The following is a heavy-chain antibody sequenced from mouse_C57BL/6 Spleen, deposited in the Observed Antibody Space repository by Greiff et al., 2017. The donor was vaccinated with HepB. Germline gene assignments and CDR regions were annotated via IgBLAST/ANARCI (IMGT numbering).Heavy chain of an antibody. V-gene: IGHV1-69*01. J-gene: IGHJ3*01. Sequence: QVQLQQPGAELVMPGASVKLSCKASGYTFTSYWMHWVKQRPGQGLEWIGEIDPSDSYTNYNEKFKGKSTLTADKSSSTAYMQLSSLTSEDSAVYYCATRNYEYAWFAYWGQGTPVTVSA. CDR1: GYTFTSYW. D-gene: IGHD2-4*01. CDR2: IDPSDSYT. CDR3: ATRNYEYAWFAY.